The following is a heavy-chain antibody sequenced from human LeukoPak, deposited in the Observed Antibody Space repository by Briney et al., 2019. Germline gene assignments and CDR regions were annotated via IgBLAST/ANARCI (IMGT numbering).Heavy chain of an antibody. J-gene: IGHJ4*02. V-gene: IGHV4-30-2*01. Sequence: PSQTLSLTCAVSGGSISSGGYSWSWIRQPPGKGLEWIGYIYHSGSTYYNPSLKSRVTISVDRSKNQFSLKLSSVTAADTAVYYCAREDYDSSGFFDYWGQGTLVTVSS. D-gene: IGHD3-22*01. CDR1: GGSISSGGYS. CDR2: IYHSGST. CDR3: AREDYDSSGFFDY.